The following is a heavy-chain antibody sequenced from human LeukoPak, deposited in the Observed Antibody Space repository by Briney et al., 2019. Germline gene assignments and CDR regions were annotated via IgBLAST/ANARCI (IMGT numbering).Heavy chain of an antibody. V-gene: IGHV3-30*02. J-gene: IGHJ4*02. CDR2: IRSDGSIK. Sequence: PGGSLRLSCAASGFTFSSHGIHWVRQAPGKGLEWVAFIRSDGSIKYYADSVKGRFTMSRDNSKNTMYMQMNSLRAEDTALYYCAKDVPVGYFDSWGQGTLVTVSS. CDR3: AKDVPVGYFDS. CDR1: GFTFSSHG. D-gene: IGHD2-2*01.